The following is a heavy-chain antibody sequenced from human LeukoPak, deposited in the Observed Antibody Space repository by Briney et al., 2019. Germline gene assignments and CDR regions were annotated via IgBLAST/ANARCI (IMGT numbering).Heavy chain of an antibody. V-gene: IGHV3-23*01. CDR1: GLTFSRYA. J-gene: IGHJ4*02. CDR2: ISGSGDTT. CDR3: AKKTHDFDY. Sequence: GGSLRLSCAASGLTFSRYAMTWVRQAPGKGLEWVSVISGSGDTTYYADSVKGRFTISRDNSKDTLYLQMNSLRADDTAVYYCAKKTHDFDYWGQGTLVTVST.